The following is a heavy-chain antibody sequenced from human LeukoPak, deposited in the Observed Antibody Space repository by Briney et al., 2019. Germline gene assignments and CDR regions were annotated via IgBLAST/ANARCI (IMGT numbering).Heavy chain of an antibody. D-gene: IGHD1-26*01. V-gene: IGHV4-4*02. Sequence: SETLSLTCGVSGGSISSSNWWSWVRQPPGKGLEWIGEIYHSGGTNYNPSPKSRVTISVDKSKNQFSLKLSSVTAADTAVYYCARDRVGATNYFDYWGQGTLVTVSS. J-gene: IGHJ4*02. CDR2: IYHSGGT. CDR3: ARDRVGATNYFDY. CDR1: GGSISSSNW.